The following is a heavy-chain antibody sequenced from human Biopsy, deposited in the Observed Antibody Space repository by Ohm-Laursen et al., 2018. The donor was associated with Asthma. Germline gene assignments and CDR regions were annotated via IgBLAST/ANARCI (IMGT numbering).Heavy chain of an antibody. Sequence: SLRLSCTASGFTFGSYGLHWVRQAPGKGLQWVADIWFDGSNKHYADSVKGRFTISRDNSKNTLYLQMNSLRAEDTALYYCGRERSYMVDYWGQGTLVIVSS. CDR3: GRERSYMVDY. CDR2: IWFDGSNK. V-gene: IGHV3-33*01. CDR1: GFTFGSYG. D-gene: IGHD3-10*01. J-gene: IGHJ4*02.